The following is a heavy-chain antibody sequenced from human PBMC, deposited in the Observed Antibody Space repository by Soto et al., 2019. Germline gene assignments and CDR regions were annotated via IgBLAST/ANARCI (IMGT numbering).Heavy chain of an antibody. D-gene: IGHD1-1*01. V-gene: IGHV1-18*01. Sequence: QVQLVQSGAEVKKPGASVKVSCKASGYTFTSYGISWVRQAPGQGLEWMGWIGAYNGNTNYAQKLQGRVTMTTDTSTSTAYMELRSLRSDDTAVYYCARDRGLEPSYYYYGMDVWGQGTTVTVSS. CDR3: ARDRGLEPSYYYYGMDV. J-gene: IGHJ6*02. CDR2: IGAYNGNT. CDR1: GYTFTSYG.